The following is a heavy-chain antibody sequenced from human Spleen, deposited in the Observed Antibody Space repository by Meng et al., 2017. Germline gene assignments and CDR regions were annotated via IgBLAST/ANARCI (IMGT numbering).Heavy chain of an antibody. J-gene: IGHJ4*02. V-gene: IGHV3-9*01. CDR3: AKPGTTDFDY. CDR1: GFTFDDYA. Sequence: SLKISCAASGFTFDDYAMHWVRQAPGKGLEWVSGISWNSGSIGYADSVKGRFTISRDNAKNSLYLQMNSLRAEDTAVYYCAKPGTTDFDYWGQGTLVTVSS. CDR2: ISWNSGSI. D-gene: IGHD4-11*01.